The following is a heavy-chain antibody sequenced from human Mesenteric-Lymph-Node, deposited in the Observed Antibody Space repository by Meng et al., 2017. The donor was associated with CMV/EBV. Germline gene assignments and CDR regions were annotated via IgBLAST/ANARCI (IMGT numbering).Heavy chain of an antibody. CDR3: ARDPSTIFGVVAIYYGMDV. J-gene: IGHJ6*02. V-gene: IGHV3-74*01. D-gene: IGHD3-3*01. Sequence: GGSLRLSCAASGFTFSSYWMHWVRQAPGKGLVWVSRINSDGSSTSYADSVKGRFTISRDNAKNTLYLQMNSLRAEDTAVYYCARDPSTIFGVVAIYYGMDVWGQGTTVTVSS. CDR2: INSDGSST. CDR1: GFTFSSYW.